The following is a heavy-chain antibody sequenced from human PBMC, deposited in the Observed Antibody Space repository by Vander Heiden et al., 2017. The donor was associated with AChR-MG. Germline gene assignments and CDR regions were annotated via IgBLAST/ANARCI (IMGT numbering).Heavy chain of an antibody. CDR2: INHSGST. CDR1: GGSFSGSY. CDR3: AALGVAGTRVY. J-gene: IGHJ4*02. V-gene: IGHV4-34*01. D-gene: IGHD6-19*01. Sequence: VQLQQWGAGLLKPSETLSLTCAVYGGSFSGSYWSWNRQHPGKGLEWIGEINHSGSTNYNPSLKSRVTISVDTSKNQFSLKLSAVTAADTAVYYCAALGVAGTRVYWGQGTLVTVSS.